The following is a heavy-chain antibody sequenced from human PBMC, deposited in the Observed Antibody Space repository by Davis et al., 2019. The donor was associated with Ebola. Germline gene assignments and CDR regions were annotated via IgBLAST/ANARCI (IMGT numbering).Heavy chain of an antibody. Sequence: GESLKISCAASGFTFSDYAMNWVRQAPGKGLEWVSIISGSGGSTYYADSVKGRFTISREDSKNTLYLQMSSLRAGDTAVYYCVRGGWDNVMVVATIPLFDYWGPGTQVTVSS. J-gene: IGHJ4*02. CDR1: GFTFSDYA. CDR2: ISGSGGST. D-gene: IGHD2-15*01. V-gene: IGHV3-23*01. CDR3: VRGGWDNVMVVATIPLFDY.